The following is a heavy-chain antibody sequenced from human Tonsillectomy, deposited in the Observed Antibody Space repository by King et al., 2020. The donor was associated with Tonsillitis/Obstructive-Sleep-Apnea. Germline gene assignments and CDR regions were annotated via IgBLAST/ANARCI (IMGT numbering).Heavy chain of an antibody. CDR3: ARRYGGYCSSTSCSNWFDL. D-gene: IGHD2-2*01. CDR1: SYTFTNYW. V-gene: IGHV5-51*01. CDR2: IYPADSDT. J-gene: IGHJ5*02. Sequence: QLVQSGAEVKKPGESLKISCEGSSYTFTNYWVGWVRQMPGKGLEWMGIIYPADSDTRYSPSFQGQVTISADKSISTVYLQWSSLKASDTAIYYCARRYGGYCSSTSCSNWFDLWGQGTLVTVSS.